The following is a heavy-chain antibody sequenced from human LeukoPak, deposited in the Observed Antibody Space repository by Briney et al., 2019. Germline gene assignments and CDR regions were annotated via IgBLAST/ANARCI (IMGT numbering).Heavy chain of an antibody. D-gene: IGHD6-19*01. V-gene: IGHV1-46*01. CDR3: ARPRSGWYNWFDP. CDR1: GYTFTSYY. CDR2: INPSGGST. J-gene: IGHJ5*02. Sequence: ASVKVSCKASGYTFTSYYMHWVRQAPGQGLEWMGIINPSGGSTSYAQKFQGRVTMTRDTPTSTVYMELSSLRSEDAAVYYCARPRSGWYNWFDPWGQGTLVTVSS.